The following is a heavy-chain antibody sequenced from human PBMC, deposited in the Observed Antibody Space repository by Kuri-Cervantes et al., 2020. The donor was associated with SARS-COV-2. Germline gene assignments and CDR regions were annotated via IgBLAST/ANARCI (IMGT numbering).Heavy chain of an antibody. CDR3: ARGDFWNGYYTWYFDL. V-gene: IGHV3-74*01. CDR2: IHSSGSST. CDR1: GLMISSYW. Sequence: GESLSPSCEVSGLMISSYWMHWVRQVPEKGQVWVSRIHSSGSSTGYADSVKGRFTISRDNAKNTLYLQMNSLRVEDTAVYYCARGDFWNGYYTWYFDLWGRGTLVTVSS. J-gene: IGHJ2*01. D-gene: IGHD3-3*01.